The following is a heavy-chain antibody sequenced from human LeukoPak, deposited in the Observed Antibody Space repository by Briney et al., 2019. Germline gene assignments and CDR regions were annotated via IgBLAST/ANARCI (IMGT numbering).Heavy chain of an antibody. CDR3: ARDYYDSSGYYPDY. CDR1: GYTFNKYG. J-gene: IGHJ4*02. Sequence: ASVKVSCKASGYTFNKYGISWVRQAPGQGLEWMGWISAYNGNTNYAQKLQGRVTMTTDTSTSTAYMELRSLRSDDTAVYYCARDYYDSSGYYPDYWGQGTLVTVSS. V-gene: IGHV1-18*01. CDR2: ISAYNGNT. D-gene: IGHD3-22*01.